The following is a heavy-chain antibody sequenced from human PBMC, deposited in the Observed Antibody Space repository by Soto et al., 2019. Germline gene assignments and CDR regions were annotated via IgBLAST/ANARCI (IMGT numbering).Heavy chain of an antibody. CDR1: GGSISSYY. J-gene: IGHJ4*02. Sequence: SETLSLTCTVSGGSISSYYWSWIRQPPGKGLEWIGYIYYSGSTNYNPSLKSRVTISVDTSKNQFSLKLSSVTAADTAVYYCARLSSRWDYDSSGNNDYWGQGTLVTVSS. CDR2: IYYSGST. CDR3: ARLSSRWDYDSSGNNDY. D-gene: IGHD3-22*01. V-gene: IGHV4-59*01.